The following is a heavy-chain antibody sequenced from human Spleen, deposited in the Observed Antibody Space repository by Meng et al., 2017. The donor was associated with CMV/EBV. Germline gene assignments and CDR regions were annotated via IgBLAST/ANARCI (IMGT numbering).Heavy chain of an antibody. CDR3: AIPPTFYCTNGVCLDY. Sequence: GESLKISCAASGFTFSEYYMSWIRQAPGKGLEWVSDISKSGSTIHYADSVKGRFTISRDNAKNSLYLQMISLRAEDTAVYYCAIPPTFYCTNGVCLDYWGQGTLVTVSS. V-gene: IGHV3-11*01. CDR1: GFTFSEYY. D-gene: IGHD2-8*01. CDR2: ISKSGSTI. J-gene: IGHJ4*02.